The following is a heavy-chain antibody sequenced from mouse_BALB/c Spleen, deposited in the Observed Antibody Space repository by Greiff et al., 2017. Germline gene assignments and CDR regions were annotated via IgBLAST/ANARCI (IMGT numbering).Heavy chain of an antibody. CDR3: ARDSGYVRFAY. Sequence: EVHLVESGGGLVKPGGSLKLSCAASGFTFSDYYMYWVRQTPEKRLEWVATISDGGSYTYYPDSVKGRFTISRYNAKNNLYLQMSSLKSEDTAIYYCARDSGYVRFAYWGQGTLVTVSA. D-gene: IGHD1-2*01. CDR2: ISDGGSYT. J-gene: IGHJ3*01. V-gene: IGHV5-4*02. CDR1: GFTFSDYY.